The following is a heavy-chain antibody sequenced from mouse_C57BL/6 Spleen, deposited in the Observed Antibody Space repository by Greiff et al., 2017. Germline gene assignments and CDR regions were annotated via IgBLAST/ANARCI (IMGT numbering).Heavy chain of an antibody. J-gene: IGHJ2*01. CDR2: INPNNGGT. V-gene: IGHV1-22*01. Sequence: EVKLMESGPELVKPGASVKMSCKASGYTFTDYNMHWVKQSHGKSLEGIGYINPNNGGTSYNQKFKGKATLTVNKSSSTAYMELRSLTSEDSAVYYCARGEWLLREVDYWGQGTTLTVSS. D-gene: IGHD2-3*01. CDR3: ARGEWLLREVDY. CDR1: GYTFTDYN.